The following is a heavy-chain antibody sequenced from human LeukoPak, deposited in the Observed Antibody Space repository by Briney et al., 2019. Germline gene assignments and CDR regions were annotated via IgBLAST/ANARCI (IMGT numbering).Heavy chain of an antibody. V-gene: IGHV3-7*01. J-gene: IGHJ4*02. CDR3: TRDFWTDY. CDR2: IKLDGTQK. CDR1: GFTFRDYW. D-gene: IGHD3/OR15-3a*01. Sequence: GGSLRLSCAASGFTFRDYWMSWIRQAPGRGLEWVANIKLDGTQKNYIQSVRGRFTISRDNARNFLYLQLSSLRAEDTAVYYCTRDFWTDYWGQGTLVTVSS.